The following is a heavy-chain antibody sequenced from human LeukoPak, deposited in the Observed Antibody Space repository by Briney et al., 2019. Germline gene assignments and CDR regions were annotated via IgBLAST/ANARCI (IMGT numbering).Heavy chain of an antibody. CDR2: IYYSGST. CDR1: GFTISSNY. D-gene: IGHD4-23*01. CDR3: ARYIRTTVVAHSYYDY. V-gene: IGHV4-59*01. J-gene: IGHJ4*02. Sequence: SETLSLSCTASGFTISSNYMSWIRQPPGKGLEWVGDIYYSGSTNYNPSLKSRVTISIDTSKNPFSLKMSSLSAADTAVYYCARYIRTTVVAHSYYDYWGQGTLVTVSS.